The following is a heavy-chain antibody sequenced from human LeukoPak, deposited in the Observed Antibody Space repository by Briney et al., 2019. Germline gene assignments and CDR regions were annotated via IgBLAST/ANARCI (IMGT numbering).Heavy chain of an antibody. J-gene: IGHJ4*02. Sequence: SETLSLTCTVSGGSISSYYWSWIRQPPGKGLEWIGYIYTSGSTNYNPSLKSRVTISVDTSKNQFSLKLSSVTAADTAVYYCARDRGGRVGANYFDYWGQGTLVTVSS. CDR2: IYTSGST. V-gene: IGHV4-59*01. CDR3: ARDRGGRVGANYFDY. CDR1: GGSISSYY. D-gene: IGHD1-26*01.